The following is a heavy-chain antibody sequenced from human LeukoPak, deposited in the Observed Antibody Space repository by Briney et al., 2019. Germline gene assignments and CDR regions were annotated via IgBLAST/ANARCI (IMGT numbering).Heavy chain of an antibody. CDR2: IKQDGSEK. CDR3: AFASDYRPFYFDY. J-gene: IGHJ4*02. CDR1: GFTFSSYW. D-gene: IGHD4-11*01. Sequence: GGSLRLSCAASGFTFSSYWMSWVRQAPGKGLEWVANIKQDGSEKYYVDSVKGRFTISRDNAKNSLYLQMSSLRAEDTAVYYCAFASDYRPFYFDYWGQGTLVTVSS. V-gene: IGHV3-7*01.